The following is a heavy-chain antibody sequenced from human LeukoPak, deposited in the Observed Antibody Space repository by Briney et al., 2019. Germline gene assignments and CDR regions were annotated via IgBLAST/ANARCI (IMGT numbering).Heavy chain of an antibody. Sequence: PSETLSLTCAVYGGSFSGYYWSWIRQPPGKGLEWIGEINHSGSTNYNPSLKSRVTISVDTSKNQFSLKLSSVTAADTAVYYCARGGRIVVVVAARRYNWFDPWGLGTLVTVSS. CDR2: INHSGST. J-gene: IGHJ5*02. CDR3: ARGGRIVVVVAARRYNWFDP. V-gene: IGHV4-34*01. D-gene: IGHD2-15*01. CDR1: GGSFSGYY.